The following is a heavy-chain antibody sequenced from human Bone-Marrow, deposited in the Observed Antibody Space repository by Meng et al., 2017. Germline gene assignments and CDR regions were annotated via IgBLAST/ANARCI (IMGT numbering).Heavy chain of an antibody. CDR2: IYHSGST. CDR1: GGSISSSTW. J-gene: IGHJ4*02. Sequence: QVHLQESGPGLVKPSGTLSLTGAVSGGSISSSTWWSWVRQPPGKGLEWIGDIYHSGSTNYKPSLKSRVTISLDKSNNQFSLKLSSVTAADTAVYYCASGGGFFDYWGQGALVTVSS. CDR3: ASGGGFFDY. V-gene: IGHV4-4*02. D-gene: IGHD5-24*01.